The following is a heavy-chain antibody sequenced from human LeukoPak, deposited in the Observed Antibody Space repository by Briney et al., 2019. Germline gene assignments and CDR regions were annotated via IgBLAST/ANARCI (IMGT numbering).Heavy chain of an antibody. V-gene: IGHV3-7*04. CDR2: IKEDGSEK. CDR3: AREGLWVGLDSGKTRQAYWES. J-gene: IGHJ3*01. CDR1: GFTFSNYW. D-gene: IGHD2-21*01. Sequence: PGGSLRLSCAASGFTFSNYWMSWVRQAPGKGLKWVANIKEDGSEKYYADSVKGRFTISRDNAKNSLNPQMNSLRAEDTAVYYCAREGLWVGLDSGKTRQAYWESWGQGTMVTVSS.